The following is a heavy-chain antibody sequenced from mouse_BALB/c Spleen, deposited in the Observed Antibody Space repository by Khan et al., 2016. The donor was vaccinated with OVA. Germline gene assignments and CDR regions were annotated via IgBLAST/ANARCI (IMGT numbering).Heavy chain of an antibody. J-gene: IGHJ4*01. CDR1: GYSITSDYA. CDR3: ARDGSRYNYAMDY. CDR2: ISYSGRT. V-gene: IGHV3-2*02. D-gene: IGHD2-3*01. Sequence: EVQLVESGPGLVKPSQSLSLTCTVTGYSITSDYAWNWIRQFPGNKLEWMGYISYSGRTNYNPAHNSRISITRTTSKNQFFLQLNSVTTEDTATYYCARDGSRYNYAMDYWGQGTSVTVSA.